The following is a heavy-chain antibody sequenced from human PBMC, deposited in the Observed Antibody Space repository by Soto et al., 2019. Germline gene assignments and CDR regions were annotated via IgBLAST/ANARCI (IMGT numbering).Heavy chain of an antibody. CDR3: ARDHHSYYDTSGYYPYFDF. CDR1: GGSVNTAPYH. Sequence: PSETLSLTCTVSGGSVNTAPYHWSWIRQSPRNGLEWIGNIYYTGSTNYNPSFESRVAISLDTSNNQFSLRLTSLTAADTAVYFCARDHHSYYDTSGYYPYFDFWGQGTQVTVS. V-gene: IGHV4-61*01. D-gene: IGHD3-22*01. J-gene: IGHJ4*02. CDR2: IYYTGST.